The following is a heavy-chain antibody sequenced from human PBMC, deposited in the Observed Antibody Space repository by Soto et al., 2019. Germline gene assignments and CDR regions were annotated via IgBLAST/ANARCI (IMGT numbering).Heavy chain of an antibody. CDR2: IYSGGST. CDR3: ARGGFGGDKWGKFDC. J-gene: IGHJ4*02. D-gene: IGHD7-27*01. Sequence: GGSLRLSCAASGFTVSSNYMSWVRQAPGKGLEWVSVIYSGGSTYYADSVKGRFTISRDNSKNTLYLQMNSLRAEDTAVYYCARGGFGGDKWGKFDCWGQGTLVTVSS. CDR1: GFTVSSNY. V-gene: IGHV3-53*01.